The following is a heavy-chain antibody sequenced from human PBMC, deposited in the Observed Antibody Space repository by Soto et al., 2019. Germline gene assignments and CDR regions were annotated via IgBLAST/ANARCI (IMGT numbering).Heavy chain of an antibody. V-gene: IGHV3-23*01. CDR3: AKVLFGPAVRHDSFEI. CDR2: ISGSGGST. J-gene: IGHJ3*02. D-gene: IGHD3-16*01. Sequence: EVQLLESGGGLVQPGGCLRLSCAASGFTFSSHAMNWVRQAPGKGLEWVSGISGSGGSTYYADSVQGRFTISRVNSKNTLFLQMNSLRAEDTAVYYCAKVLFGPAVRHDSFEIWGQGTMVTVSS. CDR1: GFTFSSHA.